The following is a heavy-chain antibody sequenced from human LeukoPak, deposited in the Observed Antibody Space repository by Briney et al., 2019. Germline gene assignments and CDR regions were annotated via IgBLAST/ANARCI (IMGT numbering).Heavy chain of an antibody. D-gene: IGHD6-19*01. CDR1: GGSISSSSYY. J-gene: IGHJ4*02. V-gene: IGHV4-39*07. CDR2: INHSGST. Sequence: PSETLSLTCTVSGGSISSSSYYWGWIRQPPGKGLEWIGEINHSGSTNYNPSLKSRVTISVDTSKNQFSLKLSSVTAADTAVYYCARGYSSGVYYYWGQGTLVTVSS. CDR3: ARGYSSGVYYY.